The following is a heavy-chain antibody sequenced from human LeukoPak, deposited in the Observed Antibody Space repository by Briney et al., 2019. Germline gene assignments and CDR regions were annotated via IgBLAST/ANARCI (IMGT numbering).Heavy chain of an antibody. V-gene: IGHV4-39*07. CDR3: ARGPPPDFDY. CDR1: GGSISSSSYY. Sequence: SETLSLTCTVSGGSISSSSYYWGWIRQPPGKGLEWIGSIYYSGSTYYNPSLKSRVTLSVDTSKNQFSLRLSSVTAADTAVYYCARGPPPDFDYWGRGTLVTVSS. CDR2: IYYSGST. J-gene: IGHJ4*02.